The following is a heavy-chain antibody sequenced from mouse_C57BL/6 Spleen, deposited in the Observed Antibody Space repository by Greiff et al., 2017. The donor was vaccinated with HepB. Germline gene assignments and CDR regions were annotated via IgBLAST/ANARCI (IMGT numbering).Heavy chain of an antibody. CDR3: AGYYDYDDYAMGY. CDR2: INPSTGGT. D-gene: IGHD2-4*01. Sequence: EVQLQQSGPELVKPGASVKISCKASGYSFTGYYMNWVKQSPEKSLEWIGEINPSTGGTTYNQKFKAKATLTVDKSSSTAYMQLKSLTSEDSAVYYCAGYYDYDDYAMGYWGQGTSVTVAS. V-gene: IGHV1-42*01. J-gene: IGHJ4*01. CDR1: GYSFTGYY.